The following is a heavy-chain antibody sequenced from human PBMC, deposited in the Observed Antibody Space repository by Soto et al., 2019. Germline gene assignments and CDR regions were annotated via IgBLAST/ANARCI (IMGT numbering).Heavy chain of an antibody. CDR2: ISYDGSNK. CDR3: ARDFTEYCSGGSCYYSDYYYYYGMDV. D-gene: IGHD2-15*01. CDR1: GFTFSSYA. V-gene: IGHV3-30-3*01. Sequence: GGSLRLSCAASGFTFSSYAMHWVRQAPGKGLEWVAVISYDGSNKYYADSVKGRFTISRDNSKNTLYLQMNSLRAEDTAVYYCARDFTEYCSGGSCYYSDYYYYYGMDVWGQGTTVTVSS. J-gene: IGHJ6*02.